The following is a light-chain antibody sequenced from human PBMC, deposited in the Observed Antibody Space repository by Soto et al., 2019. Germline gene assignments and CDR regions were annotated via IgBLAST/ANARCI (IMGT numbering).Light chain of an antibody. CDR2: EAS. J-gene: IGKJ1*01. Sequence: EIVLTQSPGTLSLSPGERATLSCRASQRVSSSYVAWYQQKPGQAPRLLIYEASIRAIVIPDRFSRSGSGTDFSLNISRLEPEAFAVYHCQQYGSSPPTFGKGSKVEIK. V-gene: IGKV3-20*01. CDR3: QQYGSSPPT. CDR1: QRVSSSY.